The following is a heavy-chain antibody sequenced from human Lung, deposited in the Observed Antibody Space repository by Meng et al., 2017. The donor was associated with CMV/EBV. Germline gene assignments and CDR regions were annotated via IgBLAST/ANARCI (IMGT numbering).Heavy chain of an antibody. J-gene: IGHJ4*02. CDR2: IIPIFGTA. CDR3: ARGLEGGGNSPY. D-gene: IGHD4-23*01. CDR1: GGTFSSYA. V-gene: IGHV1-69*05. Sequence: SXXVSXKASGGTFSSYAISWVRQAPGQGLEWMGGIIPIFGTANYAQKFQGRVTITTDESTSTAYMELSSLRSDDTAVYYCARGLEGGGNSPYWGPGTLVTVSS.